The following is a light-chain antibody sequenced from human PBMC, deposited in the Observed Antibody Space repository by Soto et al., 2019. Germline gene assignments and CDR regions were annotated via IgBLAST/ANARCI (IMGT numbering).Light chain of an antibody. CDR3: CSYAGSSTPLI. CDR2: EVS. V-gene: IGLV2-23*02. Sequence: QSALTQPASVSGSTGQSFTISCTGTSSDVGSYNLVSWYQQHPGKAPKLMIYEVSKRPSGVSNRFSGSKSGNTASLTISGLQAEDEADYYCCSYAGSSTPLIFGTGTKVTVL. J-gene: IGLJ1*01. CDR1: SSDVGSYNL.